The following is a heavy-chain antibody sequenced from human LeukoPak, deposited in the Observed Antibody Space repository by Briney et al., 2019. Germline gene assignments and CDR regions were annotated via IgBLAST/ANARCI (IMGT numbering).Heavy chain of an antibody. Sequence: ASVKVSCKASGGTFSSYAISWVRQAPGQGLEWMGRIIPIFGTANYAQKFQGRVTITTDESTSTAYMELSSLRSEDTAVYYCARHAIRYDFWSGYQYWGQGTLVTVSS. CDR2: IIPIFGTA. J-gene: IGHJ4*02. V-gene: IGHV1-69*05. D-gene: IGHD3-3*01. CDR3: ARHAIRYDFWSGYQY. CDR1: GGTFSSYA.